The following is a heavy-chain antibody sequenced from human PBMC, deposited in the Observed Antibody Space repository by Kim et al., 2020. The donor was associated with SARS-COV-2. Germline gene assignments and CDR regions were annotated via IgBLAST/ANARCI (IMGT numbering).Heavy chain of an antibody. CDR2: IRSKAYGGTT. D-gene: IGHD4-17*01. CDR1: GFNFGDYT. CDR3: TRSTTVVSLPDS. Sequence: GGSLRLSCRASGFNFGDYTMAWVRQPPGKGLEWVGFIRSKAYGGTTEYAASVKGRFSMSRDDSKSTGYLQMNSLKIEDTAIYYCTRSTTVVSLPDSWGQGTLVTVSS. J-gene: IGHJ5*01. V-gene: IGHV3-49*04.